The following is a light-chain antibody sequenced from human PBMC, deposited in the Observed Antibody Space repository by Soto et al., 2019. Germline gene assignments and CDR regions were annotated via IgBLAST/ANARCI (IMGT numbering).Light chain of an antibody. CDR3: HQYYKWPLT. CDR2: DAS. J-gene: IGKJ4*01. Sequence: EIVMTQSPATLSVSPGERVTLSCRASQSAISNLAWYQQKPGQTPRLLIYDASTRATDIPARFSGSGSGTDFTLTSSRLLSEDFAVYYCHQYYKWPLTVGGGTKVEIQ. V-gene: IGKV3-15*01. CDR1: QSAISN.